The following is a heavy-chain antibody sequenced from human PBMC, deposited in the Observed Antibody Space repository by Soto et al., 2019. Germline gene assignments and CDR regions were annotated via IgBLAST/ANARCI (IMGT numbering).Heavy chain of an antibody. CDR1: GFTFSGYG. J-gene: IGHJ4*02. CDR3: AKDFWSFDY. V-gene: IGHV3-30*18. D-gene: IGHD3-3*01. Sequence: GGSLRLSCAASGFTFSGYGMHWVRQAPGKGLEWVAVISYDGSNKYYADSVKGRFTISRDNSKNTLYLQMNSLRAEDTAVYYCAKDFWSFDYWGQGTLVTVSS. CDR2: ISYDGSNK.